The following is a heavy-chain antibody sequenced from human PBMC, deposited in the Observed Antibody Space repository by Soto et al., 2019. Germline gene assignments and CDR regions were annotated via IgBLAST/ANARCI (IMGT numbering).Heavy chain of an antibody. CDR3: ARNPGYSSGWYGY. J-gene: IGHJ4*02. CDR2: IYHSGST. Sequence: SETLSLTCAVPGGSISSSNWWSWVRQPPGKGLEWIGEIYHSGSTNYNPSLKSRVTISVDKSKNQFSLKLSSVTAADTAVYYCARNPGYSSGWYGYWGQGTLVPVSS. V-gene: IGHV4-4*02. CDR1: GGSISSSNW. D-gene: IGHD6-19*01.